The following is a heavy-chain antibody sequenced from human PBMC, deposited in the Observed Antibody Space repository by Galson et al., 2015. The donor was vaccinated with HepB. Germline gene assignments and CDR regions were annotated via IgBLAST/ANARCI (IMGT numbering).Heavy chain of an antibody. CDR3: ARGGKRYQLLLWGIMVAGAGL. Sequence: SVKVSCKASGYTFTSYDINWVRQATGQGLEWMGWMNPNSGNTGYAQKFQGRVTMTRNTSISTAYMELSSLRSEDTAVYYCARGGKRYQLLLWGIMVAGAGLWGKETTVTVSS. D-gene: IGHD2-2*01. CDR2: MNPNSGNT. J-gene: IGHJ6*04. V-gene: IGHV1-8*01. CDR1: GYTFTSYD.